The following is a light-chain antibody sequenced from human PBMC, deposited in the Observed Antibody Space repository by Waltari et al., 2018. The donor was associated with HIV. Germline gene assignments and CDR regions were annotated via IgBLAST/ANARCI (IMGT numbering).Light chain of an antibody. V-gene: IGLV2-14*01. Sequence: QSALTQPASVSASPGQSTTISCTGTRSDVGGYNFVSWYPQHPGKAPPPMIYEVFHRTSGVSNRFSGFKSANTASLTISGLQAEDEAYYYCSSYTSSSTWVFGGGTKLTVL. J-gene: IGLJ3*02. CDR3: SSYTSSSTWV. CDR1: RSDVGGYNF. CDR2: EVF.